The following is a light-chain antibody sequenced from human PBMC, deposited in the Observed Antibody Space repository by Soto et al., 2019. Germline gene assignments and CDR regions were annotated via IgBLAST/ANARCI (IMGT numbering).Light chain of an antibody. CDR3: QQRSDWIT. CDR2: DAS. Sequence: EIVLTQSPATLSLSPGERATLSCRASQNIFTYLAWYQQKPGQAPRLLIYDASNRATGIPARFRGSGSGTSFTLTISSLESEDFAVYYCQQRSDWITFGQGTRLEIK. V-gene: IGKV3-11*01. CDR1: QNIFTY. J-gene: IGKJ5*01.